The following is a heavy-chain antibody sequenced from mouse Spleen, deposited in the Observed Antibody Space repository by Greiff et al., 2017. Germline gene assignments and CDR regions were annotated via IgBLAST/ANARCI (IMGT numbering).Heavy chain of an antibody. V-gene: IGHV1-52*01. J-gene: IGHJ1*01. CDR1: GYTFTSYW. CDR3: ARGGMVTMYFDV. D-gene: IGHD2-10*02. CDR2: IDPSDSEP. Sequence: QVQLQQPGAELVRPGSSVKLSCKASGYTFTSYWMHWVKQRPIQGLEWIGNIDPSDSEPHYNQKFKDKATLTVDKSSSTAYMQLSSLTSEDSAVYYCARGGMVTMYFDVWGAGTTVTVSS.